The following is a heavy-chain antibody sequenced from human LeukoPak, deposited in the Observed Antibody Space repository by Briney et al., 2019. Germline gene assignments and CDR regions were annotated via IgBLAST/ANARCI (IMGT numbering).Heavy chain of an antibody. V-gene: IGHV3-23*01. J-gene: IGHJ4*02. CDR3: AKDNSSIDKYGDIDY. CDR1: GFTFSSYA. CDR2: ISGSGGST. Sequence: GGSLRLSCAASGFTFSSYAMSWVRQAPGKGLEWVSAISGSGGSTYYADSVKGRFTISRDNSKNTLYLQMNSLRAEDTAVYYCAKDNSSIDKYGDIDYWGQGTLVTVSS. D-gene: IGHD4-17*01.